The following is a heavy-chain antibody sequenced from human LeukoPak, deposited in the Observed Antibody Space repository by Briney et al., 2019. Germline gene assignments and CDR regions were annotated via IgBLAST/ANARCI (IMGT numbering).Heavy chain of an antibody. CDR3: ARARYSSSWYTPFDP. D-gene: IGHD6-13*01. V-gene: IGHV4-59*01. CDR1: GGSISSYY. CDR2: IYNSGST. Sequence: PSETLSLTCTVSGGSISSYYWSWIRQPPGKGLEWIGFIYNSGSTNYNPSLKSRVTISADTSKIQFSLKLSSVTAADTAMYYCARARYSSSWYTPFDPWGQGTLVTVSS. J-gene: IGHJ5*02.